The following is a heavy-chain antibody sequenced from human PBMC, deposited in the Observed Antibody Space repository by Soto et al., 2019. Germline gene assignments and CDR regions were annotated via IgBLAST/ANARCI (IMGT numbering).Heavy chain of an antibody. V-gene: IGHV3-21*01. J-gene: IGHJ4*02. Sequence: PGGSLRLSCAASGFTFSSYSMNWVRQAPGKGLEWVSSISSSSSYIYYADSVKGRFTISRDNAKNSLYLQMNSLRAEDTAVYYCARDRSSGVPPFDYWGQGTLVTVSS. CDR3: ARDRSSGVPPFDY. D-gene: IGHD3-22*01. CDR1: GFTFSSYS. CDR2: ISSSSSYI.